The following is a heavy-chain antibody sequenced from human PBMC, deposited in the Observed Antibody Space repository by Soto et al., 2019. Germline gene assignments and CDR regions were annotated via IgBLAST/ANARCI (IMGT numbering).Heavy chain of an antibody. J-gene: IGHJ2*01. Sequence: QVQLVQSGAEVKKPGASVKVSCKASGYTFTSYGISWVRQAPGQGLEWMGWISAYNGNTNYAQKLQGRVTMTTDTTTSTAYMELRSLRSDDTAVYYCARVIAVAGTRWYFDLWGRGTLVTVSS. D-gene: IGHD6-19*01. CDR2: ISAYNGNT. CDR3: ARVIAVAGTRWYFDL. CDR1: GYTFTSYG. V-gene: IGHV1-18*01.